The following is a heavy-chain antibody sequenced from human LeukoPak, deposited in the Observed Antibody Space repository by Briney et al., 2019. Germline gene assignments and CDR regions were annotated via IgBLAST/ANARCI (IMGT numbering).Heavy chain of an antibody. Sequence: GGSLRLSCAASGFTFSSYAMSCVRQAPGKGLEWVSAIGGSGGDIYYADSVKGRFTISRDNSKNTLYLQMNSLRAEDTAVYYCAKTLGDYVGYYYYGLDVWGQGTTVTVSS. V-gene: IGHV3-23*01. CDR1: GFTFSSYA. J-gene: IGHJ6*02. D-gene: IGHD4-17*01. CDR3: AKTLGDYVGYYYYGLDV. CDR2: IGGSGGDI.